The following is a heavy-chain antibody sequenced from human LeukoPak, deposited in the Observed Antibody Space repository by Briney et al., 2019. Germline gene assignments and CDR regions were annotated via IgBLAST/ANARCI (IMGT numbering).Heavy chain of an antibody. V-gene: IGHV4-61*02. CDR3: ARAAYSHDAFDI. J-gene: IGHJ3*02. CDR2: IYTSGST. Sequence: KPSQTLSLTCTVSGGSISSGSCYWSWIRQPAGKGLEWIGRIYTSGSTNYNPSLKSRVTISVDTSKNQFSLKLSSVTAADTAVYYCARAAYSHDAFDIWGQGTMVTVSS. CDR1: GGSISSGSCY. D-gene: IGHD6-13*01.